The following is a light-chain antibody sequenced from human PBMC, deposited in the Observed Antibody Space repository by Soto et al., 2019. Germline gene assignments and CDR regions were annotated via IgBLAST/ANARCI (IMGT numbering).Light chain of an antibody. V-gene: IGLV2-8*01. J-gene: IGLJ3*02. CDR2: EVT. CDR1: SADVGGYDY. CDR3: SSYGGSNNLV. Sequence: QSALTQPPSASGSPGQSVTISCTGTSADVGGYDYVSWYQLHPGKAPKLMIYEVTKRPSGVPDRFSGSKSGNTASLTVSGLQAEDEADYFCSSYGGSNNLVFGGGTKVTVL.